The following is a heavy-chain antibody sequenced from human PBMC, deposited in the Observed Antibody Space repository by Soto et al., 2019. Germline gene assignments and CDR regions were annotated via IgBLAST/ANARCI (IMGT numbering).Heavy chain of an antibody. CDR1: GYTFTSYG. CDR3: ARDLLVNHWNYANWFDP. D-gene: IGHD1-7*01. Sequence: QVPLVQSGAEVKKPGASVKVSCKASGYTFTSYGISWVRQAPGQGLDWMGWISAYNGNTNYAQKLQGRVTMTTDTSTSTAYMELRSLRSDDTAVYYCARDLLVNHWNYANWFDPWGQGTLVTVSS. V-gene: IGHV1-18*01. CDR2: ISAYNGNT. J-gene: IGHJ5*02.